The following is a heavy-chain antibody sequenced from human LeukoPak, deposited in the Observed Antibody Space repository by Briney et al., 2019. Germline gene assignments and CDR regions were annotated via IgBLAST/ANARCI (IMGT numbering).Heavy chain of an antibody. V-gene: IGHV3-23*01. CDR3: ARGPPLFDP. CDR2: ISGGGGST. Sequence: PGGSLRLSCAASGFTFSSYAMSWVRQAPGKGLEWVSAISGGGGSTYYADSIKGRFTISRDNSKNSLYLQMSSLRAEDTALYYCARGPPLFDPWGQGTLVTVSS. CDR1: GFTFSSYA. J-gene: IGHJ5*02.